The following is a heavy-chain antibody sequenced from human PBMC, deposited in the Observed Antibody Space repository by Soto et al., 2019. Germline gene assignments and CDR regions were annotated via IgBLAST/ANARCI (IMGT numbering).Heavy chain of an antibody. V-gene: IGHV6-1*01. D-gene: IGHD3-3*01. CDR1: GDSVSSNSAA. J-gene: IGHJ6*03. CDR3: ARELFGVVIISYYYYMDV. CDR2: TYYRSKWYN. Sequence: PSQTLSLTCAISGDSVSSNSAAWNWIRQSPSRGLEWLGRTYYRSKWYNDYAVSVKSRITINPDTFKNQFSLQLNSVTPEDTAVYYCARELFGVVIISYYYYMDVWGKGTTVTVSS.